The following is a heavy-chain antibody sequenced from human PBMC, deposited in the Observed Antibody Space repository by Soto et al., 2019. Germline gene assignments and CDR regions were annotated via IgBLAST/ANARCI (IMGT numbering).Heavy chain of an antibody. CDR3: AREAYGYCSSTSCMDAFDI. J-gene: IGHJ3*02. V-gene: IGHV4-31*03. D-gene: IGHD2-2*01. CDR2: IYYSGST. Sequence: SETLTLTCTVSGGSISSGGYYWSWIRQHPGKGLEWIGYIYYSGSTYYNPSLKSRVTISVDTSKNQFSLKLSSVTAADTAVYYCAREAYGYCSSTSCMDAFDIWGQGTMVTVSS. CDR1: GGSISSGGYY.